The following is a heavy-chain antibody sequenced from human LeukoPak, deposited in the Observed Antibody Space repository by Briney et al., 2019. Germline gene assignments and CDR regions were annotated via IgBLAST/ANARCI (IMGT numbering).Heavy chain of an antibody. CDR2: ISSSSSYI. CDR1: RFTFSSYS. CDR3: ARGPLFMVRGVIYY. D-gene: IGHD3-10*01. Sequence: GGSLRLSCAASRFTFSSYSMNWVRQAPGKGLEWVSSISSSSSYIYYADSVKGRFTISRDNAKNSLYLQMNSLRAEDTAVYYCARGPLFMVRGVIYYWGQGTLVTVSS. J-gene: IGHJ4*02. V-gene: IGHV3-21*01.